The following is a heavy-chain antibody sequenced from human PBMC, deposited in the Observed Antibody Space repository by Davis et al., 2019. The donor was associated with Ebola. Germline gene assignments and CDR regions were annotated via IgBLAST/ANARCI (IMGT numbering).Heavy chain of an antibody. CDR3: AKDRGWELLIHYYYGMDV. CDR2: ISSSSSTI. J-gene: IGHJ6*02. Sequence: GESLKISCAASGFTFSSYAMHWVRQAPGKGLEWVSYISSSSSTIYYADSVKGRFTISRDNAKNSLYLQMDNLRAEDTAVYYCAKDRGWELLIHYYYGMDVWGQGTTVTVSS. D-gene: IGHD1-26*01. CDR1: GFTFSSYA. V-gene: IGHV3-48*04.